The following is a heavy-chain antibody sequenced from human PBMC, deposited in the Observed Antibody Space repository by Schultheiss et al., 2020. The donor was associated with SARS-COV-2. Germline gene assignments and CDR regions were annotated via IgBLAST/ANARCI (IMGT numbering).Heavy chain of an antibody. D-gene: IGHD6-13*01. CDR1: GFTFSSYG. J-gene: IGHJ6*02. CDR3: TSTVLKQLVRSYYGMDV. Sequence: GGSLRLSCAASGFTFSSYGMHWVRQAPGKGLEWVAVISYEGSNKQYADSVKGRFTISRDNSKNTVYLQMNSLRAEDTAVYYCTSTVLKQLVRSYYGMDVWGQGTTVTVSS. V-gene: IGHV3-30*03. CDR2: ISYEGSNK.